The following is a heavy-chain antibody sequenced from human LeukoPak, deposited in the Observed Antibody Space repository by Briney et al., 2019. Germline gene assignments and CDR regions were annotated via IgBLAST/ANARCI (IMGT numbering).Heavy chain of an antibody. V-gene: IGHV4-59*01. CDR2: IYYSGST. J-gene: IGHJ4*02. Sequence: SETLSLTCTVSGGSISSYYWSWVRQPPGKGLEWIGYIYYSGSTNYNPSLKSRVTISVDTSKNQFSLKLSSVTAAGTAVYYCARAVEMASFWSFDYWGQGTLVSVSS. CDR3: ARAVEMASFWSFDY. CDR1: GGSISSYY. D-gene: IGHD5-24*01.